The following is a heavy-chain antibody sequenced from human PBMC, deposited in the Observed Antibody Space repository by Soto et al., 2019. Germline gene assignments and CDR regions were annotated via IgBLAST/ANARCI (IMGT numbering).Heavy chain of an antibody. Sequence: ASVKVSCKASGYTFTSYGISWVRQAPGQGFEWMGWISAYNGNTNYAQKFQGRVTITADESTSTAYMELSSLRSEDTAVYYCARDRYCSSTSCYLYFDYWGQGTLVTVSS. CDR3: ARDRYCSSTSCYLYFDY. J-gene: IGHJ4*01. V-gene: IGHV1-18*01. CDR1: GYTFTSYG. D-gene: IGHD2-2*01. CDR2: ISAYNGNT.